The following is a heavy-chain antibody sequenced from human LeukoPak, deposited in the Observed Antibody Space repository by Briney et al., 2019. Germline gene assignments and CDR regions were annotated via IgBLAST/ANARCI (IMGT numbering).Heavy chain of an antibody. CDR3: ARSSTSCFDY. Sequence: GGSLRLPCAASGFTFSSYAMSWVRQAPGKGLEWVSAISGSGGSTYYADSVKGRFTISRDNSKNTLYLQMNSLRAEDTAVYYCARSSTSCFDYWGQGTLVTVSS. J-gene: IGHJ4*02. CDR1: GFTFSSYA. V-gene: IGHV3-23*01. D-gene: IGHD2-2*01. CDR2: ISGSGGST.